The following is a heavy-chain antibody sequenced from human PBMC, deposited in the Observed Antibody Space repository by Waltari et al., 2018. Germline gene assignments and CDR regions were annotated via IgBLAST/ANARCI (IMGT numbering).Heavy chain of an antibody. J-gene: IGHJ4*02. CDR1: GGSVRSGHYY. CDR2: IYTNGST. D-gene: IGHD2-2*01. V-gene: IGHV4-61*02. CDR3: ASSRTSI. Sequence: QVQLQESGPGLVKPSQTLSLTCTVSGGSVRSGHYYWSWIRQPAGKGLEWIGRIYTNGSTNYNPSLKSRVAMSVDTSKNQFSLKLNSLTAADTAVYYCASSRTSIWGQGTLVTVSS.